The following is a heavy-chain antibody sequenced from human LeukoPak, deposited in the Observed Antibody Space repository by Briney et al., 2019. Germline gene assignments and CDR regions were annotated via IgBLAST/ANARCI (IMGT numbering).Heavy chain of an antibody. CDR1: GFTFSSYS. V-gene: IGHV3-21*01. Sequence: GGSLRLSCAASGFTFSSYSMNWVRQAPGKGLEWVSPISSSSSYIYYADSVKGRFTISRDNAKNSLYLQMNSLRAEDTAVYYCARVYCSSTSCRVGYYFDYWGQGTLVTVSS. D-gene: IGHD2-2*01. J-gene: IGHJ4*02. CDR2: ISSSSSYI. CDR3: ARVYCSSTSCRVGYYFDY.